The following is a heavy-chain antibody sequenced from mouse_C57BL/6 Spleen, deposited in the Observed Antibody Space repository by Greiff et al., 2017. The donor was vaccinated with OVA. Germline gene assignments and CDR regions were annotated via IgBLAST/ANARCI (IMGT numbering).Heavy chain of an antibody. V-gene: IGHV1-9*01. D-gene: IGHD4-1*01. Sequence: QVQLKQSGAELMKPGASVKLSCKASGYTFTGYWIEWVKQRPGHGLEWIGEIFPGSGTTNYNQKFKGKATFTADTSSNTAYMQSSSLTTEDSAIYYGARTGTRDSWFAYWGQGTIVTVSA. CDR1: GYTFTGYW. CDR2: IFPGSGTT. J-gene: IGHJ3*01. CDR3: ARTGTRDSWFAY.